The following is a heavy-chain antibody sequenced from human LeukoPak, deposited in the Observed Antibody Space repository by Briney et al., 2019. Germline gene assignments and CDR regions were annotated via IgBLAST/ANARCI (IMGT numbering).Heavy chain of an antibody. CDR2: IYWNDDK. V-gene: IGHV2-5*01. CDR3: AHTYLVAYYGSGSYSN. D-gene: IGHD3-10*01. CDR1: GFSPSTSGVG. Sequence: SGPTLVNPTQTLTLTCTFSGFSPSTSGVGVGWIRQPPGKALEWLALIYWNDDKRCSPSLKSRLTITKDTSKNQVVLTMTNMDPVDTATYYCAHTYLVAYYGSGSYSNWGQGTLVTVSS. J-gene: IGHJ4*02.